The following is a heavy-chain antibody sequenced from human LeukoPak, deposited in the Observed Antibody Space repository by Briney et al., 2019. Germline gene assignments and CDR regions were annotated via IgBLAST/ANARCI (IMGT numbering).Heavy chain of an antibody. Sequence: ASVKVSCKASGYTFTGYYMHWVRQAPGQGLEWMGWINPNSGGTNYAQKFQGRVTMTRDTSISTAYMELSRLRSDDTAVYYCARVSSIVGATIFDYWGQGTLVTVSS. D-gene: IGHD1-26*01. CDR2: INPNSGGT. V-gene: IGHV1-2*02. CDR1: GYTFTGYY. CDR3: ARVSSIVGATIFDY. J-gene: IGHJ4*02.